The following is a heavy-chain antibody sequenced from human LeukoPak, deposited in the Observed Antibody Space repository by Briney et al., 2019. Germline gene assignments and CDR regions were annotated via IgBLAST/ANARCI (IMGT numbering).Heavy chain of an antibody. CDR2: IFYSGRT. J-gene: IGHJ4*02. D-gene: IGHD2-2*01. Sequence: SETLSLTCTVSGGSISSDSYYCGWIRQPPGKGLEWIGNIFYSGRTYYNPSLKSRVTISVDTSKNQFSLELSSVTAADTAVYYCASPLGYCSSTDCYGDYWGQGTLVTVSS. CDR3: ASPLGYCSSTDCYGDY. V-gene: IGHV4-39*01. CDR1: GGSISSDSYY.